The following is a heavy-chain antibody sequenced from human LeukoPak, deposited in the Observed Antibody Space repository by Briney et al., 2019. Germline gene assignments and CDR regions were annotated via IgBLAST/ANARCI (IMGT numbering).Heavy chain of an antibody. CDR1: GFTFSSYW. CDR3: ARALCIWGGDCHYFDY. J-gene: IGHJ4*02. D-gene: IGHD2-21*01. Sequence: PGGSLRLSCAASGFTFSSYWMSWVRQAPGKGLEWVAYIKEDGSEKYYVDSVKGRFTISRDNAKNSLYLQMNSLRAEDTAVYYCARALCIWGGDCHYFDYWGQGTLVTVSS. V-gene: IGHV3-7*01. CDR2: IKEDGSEK.